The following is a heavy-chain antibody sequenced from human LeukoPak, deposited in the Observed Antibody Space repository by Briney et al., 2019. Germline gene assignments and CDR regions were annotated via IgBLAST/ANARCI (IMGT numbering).Heavy chain of an antibody. CDR3: ARDSALMF. Sequence: ASVKVSCKASGYTFTGYFIHRVRQAPGQGLEWMGWINPNSGGTNYAQKFQGRVTMTRDTSISTAYMELSSLILDDTAVYYCARDSALMFWGQGTLVTVSS. CDR2: INPNSGGT. J-gene: IGHJ4*02. D-gene: IGHD3-10*02. V-gene: IGHV1-2*02. CDR1: GYTFTGYF.